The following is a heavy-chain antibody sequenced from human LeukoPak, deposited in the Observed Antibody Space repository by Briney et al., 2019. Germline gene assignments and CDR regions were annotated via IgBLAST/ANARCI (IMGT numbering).Heavy chain of an antibody. Sequence: GGSLRLSCAASGFTFSSYSMNWVRQAPGEGLEWVSSISSSSSYIYYADSVKGRFTISRDNAKNSLYLQMNSLRAEDTAVYYCARDQTLQSFDYWGQGTLVTVSS. CDR3: ARDQTLQSFDY. D-gene: IGHD4-11*01. CDR1: GFTFSSYS. V-gene: IGHV3-21*01. J-gene: IGHJ4*02. CDR2: ISSSSSYI.